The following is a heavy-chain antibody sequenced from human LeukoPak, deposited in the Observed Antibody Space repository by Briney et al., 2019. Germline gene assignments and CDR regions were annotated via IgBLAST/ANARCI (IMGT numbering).Heavy chain of an antibody. Sequence: GGSLRLSCAASGFSFSSSWMHWVRQAPGTGLVWVSRINSDGSTTNYADSVKGRFTISRDNAMSTLYLQMNSLRAEDTAVYYCARDFGPYGMDVWGQGATVTVSS. CDR2: INSDGSTT. J-gene: IGHJ6*02. D-gene: IGHD3-16*01. CDR3: ARDFGPYGMDV. CDR1: GFSFSSSW. V-gene: IGHV3-74*01.